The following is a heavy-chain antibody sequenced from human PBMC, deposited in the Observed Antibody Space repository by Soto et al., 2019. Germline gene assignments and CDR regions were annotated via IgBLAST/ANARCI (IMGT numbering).Heavy chain of an antibody. CDR2: IYHSGYTRT. J-gene: IGHJ4*02. Sequence: QVHLQESGPGLVKPSGTLSLNCAVSGGSISGVNWWSWVRQPPREGLEWIGEIYHSGYTRTNYNPSLKGRVTISLDESENRLSLGLTAVTEADTVVYFCASHVTMSGTRGFDYWGKGTLVTASS. CDR1: GGSISGVNW. CDR3: ASHVTMSGTRGFDY. D-gene: IGHD6-13*01. V-gene: IGHV4-4*02.